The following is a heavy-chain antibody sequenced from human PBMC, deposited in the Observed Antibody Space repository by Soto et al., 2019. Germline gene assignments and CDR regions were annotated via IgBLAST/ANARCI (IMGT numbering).Heavy chain of an antibody. J-gene: IGHJ1*01. CDR3: ARDRGGLSFGVVIIVS. CDR1: GYTFTSYG. V-gene: IGHV1-18*01. CDR2: ISAYNGNT. D-gene: IGHD3-3*01. Sequence: ASVKVSCKASGYTFTSYGISWVRQAPGQGLEWMGWISAYNGNTNYAQKLQGRVTMTTDTSTSTAYMELRSLRSDDTAVYYCARDRGGLSFGVVIIVSWGQGTLVTVSS.